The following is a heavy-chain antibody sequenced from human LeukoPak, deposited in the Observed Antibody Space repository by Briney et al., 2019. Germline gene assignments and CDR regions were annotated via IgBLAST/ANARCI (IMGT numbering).Heavy chain of an antibody. CDR3: ARVSSIAARPSFGY. V-gene: IGHV1-8*03. J-gene: IGHJ4*02. CDR1: GYTFTSYD. CDR2: MNPNSGKT. D-gene: IGHD6-6*01. Sequence: GASVKVSCKASGYTFTSYDINWVRQATGQGLEWMGWMNPNSGKTGYAQKFQGRVTITRNTSISTAYMELSSLRSEDTAVYYCARVSSIAARPSFGYWGQGTLVTVSS.